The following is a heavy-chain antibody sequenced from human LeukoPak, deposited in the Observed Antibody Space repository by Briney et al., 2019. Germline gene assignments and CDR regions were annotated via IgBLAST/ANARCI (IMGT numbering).Heavy chain of an antibody. CDR3: ATVADYGGNSRYFDY. V-gene: IGHV4-39*01. J-gene: IGHJ4*02. D-gene: IGHD4-23*01. CDR1: GGSISSRSYY. CDR2: IYYTGST. Sequence: SETLSLTCTASGGSISSRSYYWGWIRQTPGKGLEWIGSIYYTGSTYYNPSLKSRVTISVDTSKNQFSLKLSSVTAADTAVYYCATVADYGGNSRYFDYWGQGTLVTVSS.